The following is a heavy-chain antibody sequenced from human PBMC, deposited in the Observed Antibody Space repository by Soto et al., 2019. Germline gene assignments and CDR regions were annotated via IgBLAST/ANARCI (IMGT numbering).Heavy chain of an antibody. Sequence: SVKVSCKASGGTFSSYAISWVRQAPGQGLEWMGGIIPIFGTANYAQKFQGRVTITADESTSTAYMELSSLRSEDTAVYYCATGRVSGSYYYYGMDVWGQGATVTVSS. D-gene: IGHD3-10*01. V-gene: IGHV1-69*13. J-gene: IGHJ6*02. CDR1: GGTFSSYA. CDR3: ATGRVSGSYYYYGMDV. CDR2: IIPIFGTA.